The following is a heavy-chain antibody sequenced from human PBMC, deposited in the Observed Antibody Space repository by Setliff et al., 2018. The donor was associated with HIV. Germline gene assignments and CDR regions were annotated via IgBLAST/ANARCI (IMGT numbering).Heavy chain of an antibody. CDR1: GPSFTGYY. CDR3: AAKPMIRGRPFAF. Sequence: PSETLSLTCAVYGPSFTGYYWNWIRQFPGKSLEWIGEINHSGTTNYSPSFKSRLNISVDVSKNQFSLRLASLSAADTAAYFCAAKPMIRGRPFAFWGQATLVTVSS. D-gene: IGHD3-10*01. J-gene: IGHJ4*02. V-gene: IGHV4-34*01. CDR2: INHSGTT.